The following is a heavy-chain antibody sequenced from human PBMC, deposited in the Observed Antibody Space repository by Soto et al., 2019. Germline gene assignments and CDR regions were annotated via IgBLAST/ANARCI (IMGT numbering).Heavy chain of an antibody. J-gene: IGHJ5*02. V-gene: IGHV3-48*02. CDR3: AREGGNLNGFDP. CDR2: ISSSSGTI. Sequence: EVPLVESGGGLVQPGGSLRLSCAASGFTFSSYSMNWVRQAPGKGLEWVSYISSSSGTIYYADSVKGRFPITRDNAKTSLYLQMNSLRDEDTAVYYCAREGGNLNGFDPWGQGTLVTVSS. CDR1: GFTFSSYS. D-gene: IGHD1-26*01.